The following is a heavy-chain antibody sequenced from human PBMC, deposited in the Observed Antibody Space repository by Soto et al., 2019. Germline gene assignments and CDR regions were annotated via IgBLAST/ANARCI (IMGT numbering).Heavy chain of an antibody. J-gene: IGHJ4*02. D-gene: IGHD3-9*01. CDR2: IIPIFGTA. V-gene: IGHV1-69*13. CDR3: ARDGIYYDILTGYSASPFDY. Sequence: SGKVSCKASGGTFGSYAISWVRQAPGQGLEWMGGIIPIFGTANYAQKFQGRVTITADESTSTAYMELSSLRSEDTAVYYCARDGIYYDILTGYSASPFDYWGQGTLVTVSS. CDR1: GGTFGSYA.